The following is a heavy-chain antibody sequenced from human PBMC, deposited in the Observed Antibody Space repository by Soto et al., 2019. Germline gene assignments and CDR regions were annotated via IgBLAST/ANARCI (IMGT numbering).Heavy chain of an antibody. CDR2: ISYDGSNT. Sequence: QVQLVESGGGVVQPGRSLRLSCVASGFTFSSYGMHWVRQAPGKGLEWVAIISYDGSNTYYADSVKGRFTISRDNSKNTLYLQXXXLXAEDXSVYYXXXEGXXSGSYYISSSYYFDYWGQGTLVTVSS. J-gene: IGHJ4*02. CDR1: GFTFSSYG. D-gene: IGHD1-26*01. V-gene: IGHV3-30*03. CDR3: XXEGXXSGSYYISSSYYFDY.